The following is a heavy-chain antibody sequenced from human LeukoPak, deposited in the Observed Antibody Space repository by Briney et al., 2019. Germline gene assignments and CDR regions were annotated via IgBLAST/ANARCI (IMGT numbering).Heavy chain of an antibody. CDR2: IYTSGST. J-gene: IGHJ3*02. Sequence: SETLSLTXTVSGGSISSYYWSWIRQPAGKGLEWIGRIYTSGSTNYNPSLKSRVTISVDTSKNQFSLKLSSVTAADTAVYYCAREVNYYDILTGYSSHDAFDIWGQGTMVTVSS. V-gene: IGHV4-4*07. D-gene: IGHD3-9*01. CDR3: AREVNYYDILTGYSSHDAFDI. CDR1: GGSISSYY.